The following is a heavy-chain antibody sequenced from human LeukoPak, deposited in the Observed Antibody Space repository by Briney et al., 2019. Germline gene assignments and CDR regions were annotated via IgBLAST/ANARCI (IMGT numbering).Heavy chain of an antibody. Sequence: SETPSLTCTVSGVSMRTYYWSWIRQPPGKGLEWIGYVSYSGSTNYNPSLKSRLTISIDTSETQFSLKMTSVTAADTAVYYCASQGSDSGWFYFWGQGTLVTVSS. J-gene: IGHJ4*02. V-gene: IGHV4-59*08. CDR1: GVSMRTYY. CDR3: ASQGSDSGWFYF. CDR2: VSYSGST. D-gene: IGHD6-19*01.